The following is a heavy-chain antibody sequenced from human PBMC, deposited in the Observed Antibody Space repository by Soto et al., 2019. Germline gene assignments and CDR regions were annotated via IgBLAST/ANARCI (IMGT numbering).Heavy chain of an antibody. CDR2: ISFDGANK. Sequence: QVQLVESGGGVVPPGGSLRVSCVASGFTFSSYNMQWVRQAPGEGLAWVAVISFDGANKFYADSVKGRFTISRDISRDTLYLQMSSLRDEDTAIYYCERDGYKRGGFDYWGQVTLVTASS. V-gene: IGHV3-30*14. CDR3: ERDGYKRGGFDY. CDR1: GFTFSSYN. D-gene: IGHD5-18*01. J-gene: IGHJ4*02.